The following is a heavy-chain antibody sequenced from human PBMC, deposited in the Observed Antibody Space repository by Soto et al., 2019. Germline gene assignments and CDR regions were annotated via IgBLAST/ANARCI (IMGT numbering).Heavy chain of an antibody. CDR2: IGTSSSYI. D-gene: IGHD4-17*01. CDR3: ARDSVRDYLYYYYGMDV. Sequence: EVQLVESGGGLVQPGGSLRLSCAASEFTFSSYTMNWVRQAPGRGLEWVSSIGTSSSYIYYADSVKGRFTISRDNAKNSLFLQMNSLRADDTAVYYCARDSVRDYLYYYYGMDVWGQGTTVTVSS. J-gene: IGHJ6*02. V-gene: IGHV3-21*01. CDR1: EFTFSSYT.